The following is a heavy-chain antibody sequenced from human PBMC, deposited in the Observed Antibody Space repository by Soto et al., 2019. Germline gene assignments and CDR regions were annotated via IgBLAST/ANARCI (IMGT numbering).Heavy chain of an antibody. CDR1: GAFMSRGDFF. D-gene: IGHD2-2*01. CDR3: VRGVPSAVTGGGDYFDY. J-gene: IGHJ4*02. Sequence: QVQLQESGPGLVKPSQTLSLTCSVSGAFMSRGDFFWNWIRQVPGKGLEWLGYIYSSGTTYKKPSLRSRLAMSVDGSENRFSLNLNAVTAADTAVYFCVRGVPSAVTGGGDYFDYWGPGTLVTVSS. CDR2: IYSSGTT. V-gene: IGHV4-31*03.